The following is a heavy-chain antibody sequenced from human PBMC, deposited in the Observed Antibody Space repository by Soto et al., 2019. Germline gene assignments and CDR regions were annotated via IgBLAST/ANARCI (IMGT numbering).Heavy chain of an antibody. D-gene: IGHD3-22*01. CDR2: IHYSGST. Sequence: SETLSLTCTVSGGSISGGGYYWSWIRQHPGKGLEWIGYIHYSGSTYYNPSLKSRVTISVDTSKNHFSLRLNSVTAADTAVYYCARDVAYDKSGYSADFSGQGTLVTVSS. J-gene: IGHJ4*02. V-gene: IGHV4-31*03. CDR1: GGSISGGGYY. CDR3: ARDVAYDKSGYSADF.